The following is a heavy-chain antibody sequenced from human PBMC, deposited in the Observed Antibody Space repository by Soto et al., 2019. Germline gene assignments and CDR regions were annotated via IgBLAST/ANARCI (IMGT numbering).Heavy chain of an antibody. CDR1: GYTFTSYA. J-gene: IGHJ4*02. CDR2: INGGNGNT. Sequence: QVQLVQSGAEVKKPGASVKVSCKASGYTFTSYAMHWVRQAPGQRLEWMGWINGGNGNTKYSQKFQGRVTITRDTSASTADMKLSSLRSEDTAVYYCSRTFGGVIANTDYWGQGTLVTVSS. D-gene: IGHD3-16*02. CDR3: SRTFGGVIANTDY. V-gene: IGHV1-3*01.